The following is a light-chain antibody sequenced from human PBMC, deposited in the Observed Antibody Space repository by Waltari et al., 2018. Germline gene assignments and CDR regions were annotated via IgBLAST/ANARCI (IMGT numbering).Light chain of an antibody. Sequence: AIRVTQSPSSLSASTGARVTITCRASQGISSYLAWYQQTPGKAPKLLIYAASTLQSGVPSRVSGSGSGTDCTLTISCLQSDDFATYYCQQYYSYPRTFGQGTKVEIK. CDR2: AAS. V-gene: IGKV1-8*01. J-gene: IGKJ1*01. CDR1: QGISSY. CDR3: QQYYSYPRT.